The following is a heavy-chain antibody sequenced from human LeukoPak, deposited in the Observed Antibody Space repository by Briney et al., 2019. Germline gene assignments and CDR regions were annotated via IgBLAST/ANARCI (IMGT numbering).Heavy chain of an antibody. V-gene: IGHV3-74*01. Sequence: GGSLRLSCEASGFTFSSYWMHWVRQAPGKGLVWVSRIKTDGSSTSYADSVKGRFTISRDNAKNTLYLQMNSLRAEDTAVYYCARFRLAGEGEYYFDYWGQGTQVTVSS. CDR1: GFTFSSYW. D-gene: IGHD7-27*01. CDR3: ARFRLAGEGEYYFDY. J-gene: IGHJ4*02. CDR2: IKTDGSST.